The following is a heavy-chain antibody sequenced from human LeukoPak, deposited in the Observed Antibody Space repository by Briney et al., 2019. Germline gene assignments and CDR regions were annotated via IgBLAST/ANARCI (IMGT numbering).Heavy chain of an antibody. Sequence: PEGSLRLSCAASGFTFSSYGMHWVRQAPGKGLEWVAVISYDGSNKYYADSVKGRFTISRDNSKNTLYLQMNSLRAEDTAVYYCAKGDGAYYYGSGSYYTPYYYYGMDVWGQGTTVTVSS. CDR3: AKGDGAYYYGSGSYYTPYYYYGMDV. J-gene: IGHJ6*02. V-gene: IGHV3-30*18. CDR1: GFTFSSYG. CDR2: ISYDGSNK. D-gene: IGHD3-10*01.